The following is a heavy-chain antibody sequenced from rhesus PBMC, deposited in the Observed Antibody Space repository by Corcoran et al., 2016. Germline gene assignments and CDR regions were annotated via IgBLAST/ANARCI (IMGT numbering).Heavy chain of an antibody. CDR2: IYGSSTST. CDR3: ARWDSGSYYSSDAFDF. V-gene: IGHV4-169*01. D-gene: IGHD3-16*01. J-gene: IGHJ3*01. CDR1: GGSISSSY. Sequence: QLQLQESGPGLVKPSETLSVTCAVSGGSISSSYWSWIRQAPGKGLEWIGYIYGSSTSTNYNPSLKSLVTIAKDTSKNQFSLKLSSVTAADTAVYYCARWDSGSYYSSDAFDFWGQGLRVTVSS.